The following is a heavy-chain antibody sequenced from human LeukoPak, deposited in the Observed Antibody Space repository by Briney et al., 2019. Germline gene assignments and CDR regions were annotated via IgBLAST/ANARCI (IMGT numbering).Heavy chain of an antibody. CDR1: GGSISSGDYY. Sequence: MPSETLSLTRTVSGGSISSGDYYWSWIRQPPGKGLEWIGYIYYSGSTYYNPSLKSRVTISVDTSKNQFSLKLSSVTAADTAVYYCARDAIYFGAFDIWGQGTMVTVSS. J-gene: IGHJ3*02. V-gene: IGHV4-30-4*01. CDR3: ARDAIYFGAFDI. D-gene: IGHD2/OR15-2a*01. CDR2: IYYSGST.